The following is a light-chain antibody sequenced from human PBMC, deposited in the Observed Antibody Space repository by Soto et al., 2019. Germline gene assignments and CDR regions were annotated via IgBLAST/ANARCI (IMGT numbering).Light chain of an antibody. CDR1: SGSVSTSYY. Sequence: QTVVTQEPSFSVSPGRTVTLTCGLSSGSVSTSYYPSWYQQTPDQAPRTLIYNTNTRSSGVPDRFSGSILGNKAALTITGAQPDDESDYYCVLYMGSGIWVFGGGTKVTVL. CDR2: NTN. V-gene: IGLV8-61*01. J-gene: IGLJ3*02. CDR3: VLYMGSGIWV.